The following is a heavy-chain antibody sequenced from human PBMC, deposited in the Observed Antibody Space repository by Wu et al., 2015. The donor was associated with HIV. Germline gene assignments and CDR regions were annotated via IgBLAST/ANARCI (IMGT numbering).Heavy chain of an antibody. CDR2: IIPIFGTS. CDR1: GGTFSTYT. J-gene: IGHJ5*02. Sequence: QVQLVQSGPEVKKPGSSVKVSCKASGGTFSTYTITWVRQAPGQGLEWMGGIIPIFGTSNYAQKFQGRVTITADGSTSTAYMELSSLRSDDTAVYYCARTPRGSWWFDPGAREPWSPSPQ. V-gene: IGHV1-69*12. D-gene: IGHD2-15*01. CDR3: ARTPRGSWWFDP.